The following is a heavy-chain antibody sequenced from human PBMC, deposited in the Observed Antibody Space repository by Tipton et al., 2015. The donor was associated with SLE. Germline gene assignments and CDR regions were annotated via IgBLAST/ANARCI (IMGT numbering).Heavy chain of an antibody. CDR2: INHSGST. V-gene: IGHV4-34*01. CDR3: ARVGITGTTWDWYFDL. Sequence: TLSLTCAVYGGSFSGYYWSWIRQPPGKGLEWIGEINHSGSTNYNPSLKSRVTISVGTSKNQFSLKLSSVTAADTAVYYCARVGITGTTWDWYFDLWGRGTLVTVSS. D-gene: IGHD1-7*01. CDR1: GGSFSGYY. J-gene: IGHJ2*01.